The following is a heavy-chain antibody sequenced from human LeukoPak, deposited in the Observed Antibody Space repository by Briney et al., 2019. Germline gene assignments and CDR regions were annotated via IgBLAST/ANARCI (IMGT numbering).Heavy chain of an antibody. Sequence: GGSLRLSCAASGFTFSSYAMSWVRQAPGKGLEWVSGISGSGGSTYYADSVKGRFTISRDNSKNTLYLQMNSLRAEDTAVYYCAGGSYYRGFDYWGQGTLVTVSS. D-gene: IGHD1-26*01. CDR3: AGGSYYRGFDY. CDR2: ISGSGGST. V-gene: IGHV3-23*01. J-gene: IGHJ4*02. CDR1: GFTFSSYA.